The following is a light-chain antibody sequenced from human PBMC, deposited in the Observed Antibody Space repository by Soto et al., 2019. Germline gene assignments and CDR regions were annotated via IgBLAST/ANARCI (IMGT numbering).Light chain of an antibody. CDR1: QTIGSY. V-gene: IGKV1-39*01. CDR3: QQSLNTPYS. CDR2: AVS. J-gene: IGKJ2*03. Sequence: DIQMTQSPSSLSASVGDTVTITCRASQTIGSYLSWYHQIPGKPPKLLIYAVSRLQSGVPSRFSGSGSGTDFTLTISSLQPEDFATYYCQQSLNTPYSLGQGT.